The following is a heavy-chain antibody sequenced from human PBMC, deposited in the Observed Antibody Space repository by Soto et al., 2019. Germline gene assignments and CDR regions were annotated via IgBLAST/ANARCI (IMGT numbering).Heavy chain of an antibody. V-gene: IGHV1-18*04. CDR2: ISAYNGNT. Sequence: ASVKVSCKASGYTFTSYGISRVRQAPGQGLEWMGWISAYNGNTNYAQKLQGRVTMTTDTSTSTAYMELRSLRSDDTAVYYCARDREYKVPVEWDYWGQGTLVTVSS. CDR1: GYTFTSYG. D-gene: IGHD2-2*01. J-gene: IGHJ4*02. CDR3: ARDREYKVPVEWDY.